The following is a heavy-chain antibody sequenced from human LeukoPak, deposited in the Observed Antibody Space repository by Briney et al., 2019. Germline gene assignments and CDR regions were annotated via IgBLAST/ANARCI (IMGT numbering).Heavy chain of an antibody. Sequence: SGGSLRLSCAASGFTFSSYAMSWVRQAPGKGLEWVSAISGSGGSTYYADSVKGRFTISRDNAKNSLYLQMNSLRAEDTAVYYCARDSIAVAGSLDYWGQGTLVTVSS. V-gene: IGHV3-23*01. CDR1: GFTFSSYA. CDR3: ARDSIAVAGSLDY. J-gene: IGHJ4*02. CDR2: ISGSGGST. D-gene: IGHD6-19*01.